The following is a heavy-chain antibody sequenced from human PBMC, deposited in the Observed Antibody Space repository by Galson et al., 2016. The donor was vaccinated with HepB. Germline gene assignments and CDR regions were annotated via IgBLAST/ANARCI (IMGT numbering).Heavy chain of an antibody. CDR1: GASISGHY. V-gene: IGHV4-59*11. CDR3: ARDLAVGAGYAY. J-gene: IGHJ4*02. CDR2: IYGSGNT. D-gene: IGHD5-18*01. Sequence: LSLTCSVSGASISGHYWSWIRXPPGMALEXMXWIYGSGNTAYNPSLRGRITMSVDTSKNPLSLKLTSVTAADTALYYCARDLAVGAGYAYWGQGRLVTVSX.